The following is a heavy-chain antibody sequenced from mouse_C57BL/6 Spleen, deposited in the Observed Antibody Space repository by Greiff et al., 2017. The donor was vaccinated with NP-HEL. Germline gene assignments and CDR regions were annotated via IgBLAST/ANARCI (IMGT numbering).Heavy chain of an antibody. CDR2: IDPSDSYT. V-gene: IGHV1-69*01. J-gene: IGHJ2*01. Sequence: QVQLQQPGAEPVMPGASVKLSCKASGYTFTSYWMHWVKQRPGQGLEWIGEIDPSDSYTNYNQKFKGKSTLTVDKSSSTAYMQLSSLTSEDSAVYYCARGPYYFDYWGQGTTLTVSS. CDR1: GYTFTSYW. CDR3: ARGPYYFDY.